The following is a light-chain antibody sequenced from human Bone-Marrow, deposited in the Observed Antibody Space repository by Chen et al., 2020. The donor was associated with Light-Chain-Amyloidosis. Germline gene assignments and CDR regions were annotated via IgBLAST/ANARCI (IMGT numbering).Light chain of an antibody. CDR1: QSISASY. Sequence: IVLTQSPGTLSLSPGERATLSCRTSQSISASYLAWYQHKPGQAPRLLMYDASTRATGIPDRFGGSGSGTDFTLSISRLEPEDFAVYYCQHCGHSPKTFGQGTKVEIK. J-gene: IGKJ1*01. CDR2: DAS. CDR3: QHCGHSPKT. V-gene: IGKV3-20*01.